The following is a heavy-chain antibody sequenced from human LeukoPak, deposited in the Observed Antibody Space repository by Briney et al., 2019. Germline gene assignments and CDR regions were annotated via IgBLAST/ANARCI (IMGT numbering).Heavy chain of an antibody. Sequence: SGGSLRLSCAASGFTFSSYSMNWVRQAPGKGLEWVSSISSSSSYIYYADSVKGRFTISRDNAKNSLYLQMNSLRAEDTAVYYCARASLDHCSSTSCYARGAFDYWGQGTLVTVSS. J-gene: IGHJ4*02. CDR3: ARASLDHCSSTSCYARGAFDY. V-gene: IGHV3-21*01. D-gene: IGHD2-2*01. CDR1: GFTFSSYS. CDR2: ISSSSSYI.